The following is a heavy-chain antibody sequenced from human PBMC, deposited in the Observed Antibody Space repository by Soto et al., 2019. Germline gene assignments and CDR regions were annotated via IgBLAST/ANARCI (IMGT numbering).Heavy chain of an antibody. J-gene: IGHJ4*02. D-gene: IGHD6-19*01. CDR2: IYYSGST. CDR3: ASASSGWYKVFDY. CDR1: GGSISSYY. V-gene: IGHV4-59*01. Sequence: SETLSLTCTVSGGSISSYYWSWIRQPPGKGLEWIGYIYYSGSTNYNPSLKSRVTVSVDTSKNQFSLRLSSVTAADTAVYYCASASSGWYKVFDYWGQGTLVTVSS.